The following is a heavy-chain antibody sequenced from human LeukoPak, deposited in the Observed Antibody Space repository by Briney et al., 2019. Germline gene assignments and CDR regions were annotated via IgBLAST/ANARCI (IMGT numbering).Heavy chain of an antibody. CDR3: ARDRVGVHDSSGYWFDP. J-gene: IGHJ5*02. D-gene: IGHD3-22*01. CDR1: GYTFTGYY. V-gene: IGHV1-2*04. Sequence: ASVKVSCKASGYTFTGYYMHWVRQAPGQGLEWMGWINPNSGGTNYAQKFQGWVTMTRDTSISTAYMELSRLRSDDTAVYYCARDRVGVHDSSGYWFDPWGQGTLVTVSS. CDR2: INPNSGGT.